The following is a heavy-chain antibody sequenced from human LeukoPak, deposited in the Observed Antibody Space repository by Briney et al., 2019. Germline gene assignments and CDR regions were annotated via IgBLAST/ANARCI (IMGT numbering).Heavy chain of an antibody. Sequence: SGGSLRLSCVGSGFTFSNYYMYWLRQAPGQGLVWVSRTKNAGTDTIYEDSVKGRFTVSRDNAKNRVYLQMNSLRAEDTAVYYCARGGYGHNMDVWGEGTTVTVSS. J-gene: IGHJ6*03. V-gene: IGHV3-74*01. CDR2: TKNAGTDT. D-gene: IGHD3-10*01. CDR3: ARGGYGHNMDV. CDR1: GFTFSNYY.